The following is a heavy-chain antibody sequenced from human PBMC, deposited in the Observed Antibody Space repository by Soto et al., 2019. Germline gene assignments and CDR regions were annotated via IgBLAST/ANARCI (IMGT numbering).Heavy chain of an antibody. CDR1: VFTFSSYG. CDR3: AKDRVSSGPYYFPY. D-gene: IGHD6-19*01. CDR2: ISYDGSNK. V-gene: IGHV3-30*18. J-gene: IGHJ4*02. Sequence: SLRLSCAASVFTFSSYGMDWVRQAPGKGLEWVAVISYDGSNKYYADSVKGRFTISRDNSKNKLYLQMNSLRAEDTAVYYCAKDRVSSGPYYFPYCGEATPVSVSS.